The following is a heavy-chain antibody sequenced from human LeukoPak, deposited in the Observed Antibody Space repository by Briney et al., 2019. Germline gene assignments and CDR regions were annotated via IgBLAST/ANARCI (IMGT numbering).Heavy chain of an antibody. CDR2: IYYSGST. Sequence: SEILSLTCTVSGGSISSYYWSWIRQPPGKGLEWIGYIYYSGSTNYNPSLKSRVTISVDTSKNQFSLKLSSVTAADTAVYYCARAPRHGYSSSWFDYWGQGTLVTVSS. V-gene: IGHV4-59*01. D-gene: IGHD6-13*01. CDR1: GGSISSYY. J-gene: IGHJ4*02. CDR3: ARAPRHGYSSSWFDY.